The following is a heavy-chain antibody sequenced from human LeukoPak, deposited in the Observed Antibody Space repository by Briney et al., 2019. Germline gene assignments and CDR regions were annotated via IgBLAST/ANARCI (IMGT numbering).Heavy chain of an antibody. Sequence: KASQTLSLTCTVSGGSISSGDYYWSWIRQPPGKGLEWIAYMYYSGSTYYNPSLKSRVTMSADTSKNQFSLKLNSVTAADTAVYYCARPYYYDSRIDPWGQGTLVTVSS. CDR3: ARPYYYDSRIDP. V-gene: IGHV4-30-4*01. CDR1: GGSISSGDYY. D-gene: IGHD3-22*01. CDR2: MYYSGST. J-gene: IGHJ5*02.